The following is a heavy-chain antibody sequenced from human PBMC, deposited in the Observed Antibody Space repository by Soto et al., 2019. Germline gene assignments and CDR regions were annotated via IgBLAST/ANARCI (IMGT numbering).Heavy chain of an antibody. J-gene: IGHJ6*02. V-gene: IGHV4-4*02. D-gene: IGHD3-22*01. CDR2: IYHSGST. CDR1: GGSISSSNW. Sequence: QVQLQESGPGLVKPSGTLSLTCAVSGGSISSSNWWSWVRQPPGKGLEWIGEIYHSGSTNYNPSLRRRVTISVEKSKNQFSVALSSVTAADTAVYYCARPPDSSGDYPRWYYCGMDVGGHGTTVTVSS. CDR3: ARPPDSSGDYPRWYYCGMDV.